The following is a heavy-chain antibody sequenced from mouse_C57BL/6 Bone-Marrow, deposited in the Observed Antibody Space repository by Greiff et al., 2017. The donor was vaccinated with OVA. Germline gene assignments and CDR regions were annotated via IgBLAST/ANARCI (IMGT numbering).Heavy chain of an antibody. CDR1: GYTFTSYW. Sequence: QVQLQQPGAELVMPGASVKLSCKASGYTFTSYWMHWVKQRPGQGLEWIGEIDPSDSYTNYNQKFKGKSTLTVDKSSSPAYMQLNSLTSEDSAVYYVAREEPMYYYGNSYVAWVYWGQGTLVTVSA. D-gene: IGHD1-1*01. CDR2: IDPSDSYT. V-gene: IGHV1-69*01. J-gene: IGHJ3*01. CDR3: AREEPMYYYGNSYVAWVY.